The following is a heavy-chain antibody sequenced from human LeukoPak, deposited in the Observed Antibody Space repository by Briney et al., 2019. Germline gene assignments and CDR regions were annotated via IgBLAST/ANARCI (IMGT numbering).Heavy chain of an antibody. CDR3: ARGTTRLCPGQ. J-gene: IGHJ4*02. D-gene: IGHD2-2*01. CDR2: FYHGVGT. CDR1: GYSISSGYY. V-gene: IGHV4-38-2*01. Sequence: SETLSLTCAVSGYSISSGYYWGWIRQPPGKGLEWIGSFYHGVGTYYNPSLKSRVTMSADTSKNQFSLKLSSVTAADTAVYYCARGTTRLCPGQWGQGTLVTVSS.